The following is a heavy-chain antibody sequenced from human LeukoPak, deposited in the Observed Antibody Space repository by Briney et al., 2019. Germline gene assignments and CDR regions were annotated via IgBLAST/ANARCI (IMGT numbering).Heavy chain of an antibody. J-gene: IGHJ6*02. D-gene: IGHD3-22*01. CDR3: AHKRYYYDSSGSYGMDV. Sequence: KESGPTLVKPTQTLTLTCTFSGFSLSTSGVGVGWIRQPPGKALEWLALIYWDDDKRYSPSLKSRLTITKDTSKNQVVLTMTNMDPVDTATYYCAHKRYYYDSSGSYGMDVWGQGTTVTVSS. V-gene: IGHV2-5*02. CDR2: IYWDDDK. CDR1: GFSLSTSGVG.